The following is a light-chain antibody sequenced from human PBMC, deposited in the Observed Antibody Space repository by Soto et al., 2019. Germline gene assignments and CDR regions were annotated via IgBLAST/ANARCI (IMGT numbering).Light chain of an antibody. CDR2: GAS. CDR1: QSVGSSF. V-gene: IGKV3-20*01. J-gene: IGKJ5*01. CDR3: QQYDSSPIT. Sequence: EIVLTQSPGTLSLSPGERATLSCRASQSVGSSFLAWFQQKPGQAPRLLIYGASSRATGIPDSFGGSGSGTDFTLTISTLEPEDFAVYYCQQYDSSPITFGQGTRLEIK.